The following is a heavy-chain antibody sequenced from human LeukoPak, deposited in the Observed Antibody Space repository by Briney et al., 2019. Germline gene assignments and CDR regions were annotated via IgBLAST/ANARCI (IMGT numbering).Heavy chain of an antibody. D-gene: IGHD3-10*01. J-gene: IGHJ4*02. CDR3: AKADGSGSYSYYFDY. CDR1: GFTFSSYA. CDR2: ISGSGGST. V-gene: IGHV3-23*01. Sequence: RGSLRLSCAASGFTFSSYAMSWVRQAPGKGLEWVSAISGSGGSTYYADSVKGRFTISRDNSKNTLYLQMNSLRAEDTAVYYCAKADGSGSYSYYFDYWGQGTLVTVSS.